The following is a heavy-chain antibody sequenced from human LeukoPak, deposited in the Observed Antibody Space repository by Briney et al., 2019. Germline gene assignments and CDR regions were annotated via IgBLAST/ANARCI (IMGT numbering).Heavy chain of an antibody. Sequence: GGSLRLSCAASGFTFSSYGMHWVRQAPGKGLEWVAVISYDVNNRYYADSVKGRFTISRDNSKNTLYLQMNSLRVEDTAVYYCAKAITFGSFWYFDLWGRGTLVTVSS. D-gene: IGHD3-16*01. CDR3: AKAITFGSFWYFDL. CDR1: GFTFSSYG. J-gene: IGHJ2*01. V-gene: IGHV3-30*18. CDR2: ISYDVNNR.